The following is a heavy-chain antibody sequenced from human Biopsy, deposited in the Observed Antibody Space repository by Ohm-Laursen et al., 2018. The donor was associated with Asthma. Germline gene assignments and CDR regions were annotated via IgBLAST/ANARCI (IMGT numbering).Heavy chain of an antibody. J-gene: IGHJ3*01. CDR3: AGTYYDFLTGQVKDVFGV. D-gene: IGHD3-9*01. CDR1: GYNFISFA. V-gene: IGHV1-3*04. CDR2: VNTGNGDT. Sequence: ASVKVSSKASGYNFISFALHWGPQAPGQRLECMGWVNTGNGDTKYSQTFQGRVTITRDTSASTAYIELRSLRSEDTATYYCAGTYYDFLTGQVKDVFGVWGQGTMVTVSS.